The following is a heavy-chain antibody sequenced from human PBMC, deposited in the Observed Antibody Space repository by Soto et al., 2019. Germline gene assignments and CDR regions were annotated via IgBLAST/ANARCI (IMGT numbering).Heavy chain of an antibody. CDR1: GFTFSDYG. Sequence: GGSLRLSCAASGFTFSDYGMHWVRQAPGKGLEWVAVIWFDGSIKYHADSGKGPFTIARDNSKNTLDLQMDSLRAEDTAVYYCARDSTPGTSGTFDSWGQGTLVTVSS. D-gene: IGHD2-15*01. CDR2: IWFDGSIK. J-gene: IGHJ4*02. V-gene: IGHV3-33*01. CDR3: ARDSTPGTSGTFDS.